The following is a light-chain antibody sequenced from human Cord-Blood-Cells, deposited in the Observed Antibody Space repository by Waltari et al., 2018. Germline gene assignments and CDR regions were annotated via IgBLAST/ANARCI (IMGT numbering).Light chain of an antibody. CDR2: EGS. CDR3: CSYAGSSTWV. J-gene: IGLJ3*02. CDR1: SSDVGSYNL. Sequence: QSALTQPASVSGSPGQSITISCTGTSSDVGSYNLVSWYQQHPGKAPKLMICEGSKRPSGVSNRFSGSNSGNTASLTISGLQAEDEADYYCCSYAGSSTWVFGGGTKLTVL. V-gene: IGLV2-23*01.